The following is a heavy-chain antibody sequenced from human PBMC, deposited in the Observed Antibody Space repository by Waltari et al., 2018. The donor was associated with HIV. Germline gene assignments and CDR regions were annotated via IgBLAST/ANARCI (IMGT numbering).Heavy chain of an antibody. CDR2: RTPSNGAT. Sequence: QAHLVQSGADVQKPGASVRVSCKASGYTFTDYYIHWVRQAPGQGLEWMGWRTPSNGATNSAQKFQGRLTMTRDTSKNQFSLKLTSVTAADTAVYYCARRPVPSDEFDPWGQGTLVTVSS. D-gene: IGHD2-21*02. V-gene: IGHV1-2*02. CDR3: ARRPVPSDEFDP. CDR1: GYTFTDYY. J-gene: IGHJ5*02.